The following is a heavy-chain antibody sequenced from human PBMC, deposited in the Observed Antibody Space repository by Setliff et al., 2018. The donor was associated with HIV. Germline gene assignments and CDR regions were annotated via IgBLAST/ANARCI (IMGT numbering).Heavy chain of an antibody. Sequence: ASVKVSCQASGYTFTNFAISWVRQAPGQGLEWMGWISAYNDDTNYAPKFQGRVTMTTDTSTSTAYMELRSLRSDDTAVYYCARDLTAVAGTNYWGQGTLVTVSS. V-gene: IGHV1-18*01. D-gene: IGHD6-19*01. CDR3: ARDLTAVAGTNY. CDR2: ISAYNDDT. J-gene: IGHJ4*02. CDR1: GYTFTNFA.